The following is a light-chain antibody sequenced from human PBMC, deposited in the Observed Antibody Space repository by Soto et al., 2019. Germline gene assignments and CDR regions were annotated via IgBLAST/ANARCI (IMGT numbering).Light chain of an antibody. CDR2: WAS. CDR1: QSVLYSSNNKNY. Sequence: DIVMTQSPDSLAVSLGERATINCKSSQSVLYSSNNKNYLAWYQQKPGQPPKLLIYWASTRESGVPDRFSGSGDSGSGTDFTVTIGSLQAEDVAVYYCQQYYSTLFTFGPGTKVYSK. CDR3: QQYYSTLFT. V-gene: IGKV4-1*01. J-gene: IGKJ3*01.